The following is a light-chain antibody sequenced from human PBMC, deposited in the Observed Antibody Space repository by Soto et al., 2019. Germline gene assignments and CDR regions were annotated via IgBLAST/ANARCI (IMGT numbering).Light chain of an antibody. J-gene: IGKJ5*01. CDR1: QGISSA. CDR2: DAS. Sequence: AIQLTQSPSSLSASVGGRVTTTCRAIQGISSALAWYQQKPVKAPKLLIYDASSLESGVPSRFSGSGSGTDFTLTISSLQPEDFATYYCQQFNSYPITFGQGTRLEIK. CDR3: QQFNSYPIT. V-gene: IGKV1-13*02.